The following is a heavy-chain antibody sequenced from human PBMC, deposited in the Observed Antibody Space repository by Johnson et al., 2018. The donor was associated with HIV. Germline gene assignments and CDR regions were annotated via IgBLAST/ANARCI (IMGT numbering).Heavy chain of an antibody. Sequence: VQLVESGGGLVQPGGSLRLSCAASGFTFSSYDMHWVRQATGKGLEWVSVIYSGGSTYYADSVKGRCTISRDNSKNTLYLQMNSLRAEDTAVYYCARDDTMMHGFDIWGQGTMVTVSS. V-gene: IGHV3-66*01. D-gene: IGHD3-22*01. CDR2: IYSGGST. CDR3: ARDDTMMHGFDI. CDR1: GFTFSSYD. J-gene: IGHJ3*02.